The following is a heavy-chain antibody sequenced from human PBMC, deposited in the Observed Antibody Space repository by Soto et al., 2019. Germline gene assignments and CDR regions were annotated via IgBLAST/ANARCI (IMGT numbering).Heavy chain of an antibody. CDR3: ARVGYTYGHYFDY. D-gene: IGHD5-18*01. CDR2: IYHSGST. V-gene: IGHV4-4*02. J-gene: IGHJ4*02. Sequence: QVQLQESGPGLVKPSGTLSLTCAVSGGSISSSNWWSWVRQPPGKGLERIGEIYHSGSTYYNMSLKSRVTISVDKSNNQFSLKLHSMTAADTAVYYCARVGYTYGHYFDYWGQGTLVTVSS. CDR1: GGSISSSNW.